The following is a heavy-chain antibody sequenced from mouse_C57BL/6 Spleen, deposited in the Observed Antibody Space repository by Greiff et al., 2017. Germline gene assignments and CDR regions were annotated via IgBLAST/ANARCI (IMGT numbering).Heavy chain of an antibody. CDR2: INPGSGGT. CDR3: ARCPYYGSSPYYFDY. V-gene: IGHV1-54*01. Sequence: LVESGAELVRPGTSVKVSCKASGYAFTNYLIEWVKQRPGQGLEWIGVINPGSGGTNYNEKFKGKATLTADKSSSTAYMQLSSLTSEDSAVYFCARCPYYGSSPYYFDYWGQGTTLTVSS. J-gene: IGHJ2*01. CDR1: GYAFTNYL. D-gene: IGHD1-1*01.